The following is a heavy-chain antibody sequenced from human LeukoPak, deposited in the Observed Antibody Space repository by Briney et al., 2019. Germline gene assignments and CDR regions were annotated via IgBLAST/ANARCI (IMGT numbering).Heavy chain of an antibody. Sequence: PSETLSLTCTVSGGSISSGDYYWSWIRQPPGKGLEWIGYIYYSGSTYYNPSLKSRVTISVDTSKNQFSLKLSSVTAADTAVYYCARVSDTAMVTGFDYWGQGTLVTVSS. CDR3: ARVSDTAMVTGFDY. CDR2: IYYSGST. J-gene: IGHJ4*02. V-gene: IGHV4-30-4*01. D-gene: IGHD5-18*01. CDR1: GGSISSGDYY.